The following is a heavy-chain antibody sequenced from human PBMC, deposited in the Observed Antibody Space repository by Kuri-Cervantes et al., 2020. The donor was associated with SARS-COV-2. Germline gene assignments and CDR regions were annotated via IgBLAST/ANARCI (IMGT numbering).Heavy chain of an antibody. CDR3: ARDFRRGVRGPIDY. D-gene: IGHD3-10*01. J-gene: IGHJ4*02. Sequence: LALTCAASGFTFSSYAMSWVRQAPGKGLEWVSAISGSGGSTYHADSVKGRFTISRDNSKNTLYLQMNSLRAEDATVYYCARDFRRGVRGPIDYWGQGTLVTVSS. CDR2: ISGSGGST. CDR1: GFTFSSYA. V-gene: IGHV3-23*01.